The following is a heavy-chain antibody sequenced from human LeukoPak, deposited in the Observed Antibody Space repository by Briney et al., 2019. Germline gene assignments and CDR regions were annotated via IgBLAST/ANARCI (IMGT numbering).Heavy chain of an antibody. V-gene: IGHV4-61*02. CDR1: GVSISSGNFY. Sequence: PSETLSLTCTVSGVSISSGNFYWSWIRQPAGKGLEWIGRIYTSGSTNYSPSLKSRVTISVDTSKNQFSLKLSSVTAADTAVYYCAKESGYDIIDYWGQGTLVTVSS. D-gene: IGHD5-12*01. CDR3: AKESGYDIIDY. CDR2: IYTSGST. J-gene: IGHJ4*02.